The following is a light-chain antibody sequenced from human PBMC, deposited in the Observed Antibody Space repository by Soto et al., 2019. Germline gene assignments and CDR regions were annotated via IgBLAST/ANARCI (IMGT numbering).Light chain of an antibody. CDR2: EVS. V-gene: IGLV2-14*01. CDR1: SSDVGGYNY. Sequence: QSALTQPASVSGSPGQSITISCSGTSSDVGGYNYVSWYQQHSGKAPKLMIYEVSNRPSGVSNRFSGSKSGNTASLTISGLQADDESDYYCSSFADSSARDYVFGGGTKLTVL. J-gene: IGLJ1*01. CDR3: SSFADSSARDYV.